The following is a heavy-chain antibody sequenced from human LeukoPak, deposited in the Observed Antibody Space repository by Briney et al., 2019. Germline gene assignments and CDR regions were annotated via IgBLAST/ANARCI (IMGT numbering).Heavy chain of an antibody. CDR1: GFTFSSYS. V-gene: IGHV3-48*04. J-gene: IGHJ3*02. Sequence: GGSLRLSCAASGFTFSSYSMNWVRQAPGKGLEWVSYISTSISTIYYADSVKGRFTISRDNAKNTLYLQMNSLRAEDTAVYYCAKDLGVGQGAFDIWGQGTMVTVSS. CDR3: AKDLGVGQGAFDI. CDR2: ISTSISTI.